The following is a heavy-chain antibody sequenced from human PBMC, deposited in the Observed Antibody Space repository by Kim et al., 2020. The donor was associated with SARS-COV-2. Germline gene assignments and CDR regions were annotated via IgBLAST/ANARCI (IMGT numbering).Heavy chain of an antibody. CDR2: ISYSGNP. V-gene: IGHV4-31*03. CDR1: GGSIGTGGKF. Sequence: SETLSLTCSVSGGSIGTGGKFWTWIRQHPAKGLEWIGYISYSGNPHYRPSLRSRVSISLQTSEHQFSLTLTSVTAADTAVYYCARGQSLYYWGQGILVTV. CDR3: ARGQSLYY. J-gene: IGHJ4*02.